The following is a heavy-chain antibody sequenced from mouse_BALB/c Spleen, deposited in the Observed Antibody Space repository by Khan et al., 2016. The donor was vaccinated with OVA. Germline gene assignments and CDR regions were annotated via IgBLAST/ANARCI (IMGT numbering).Heavy chain of an antibody. D-gene: IGHD4-1*01. J-gene: IGHJ3*01. Sequence: EVQLEESEGNFVGPGGSLILSCAASGFTFSAYGMSLVHPCPNKILEWVATVISDGYYIYYPSSFKGRFIISRDNAKNTLYLKMRSLKSENTAIYYWSSHLTGSIAYWGQGTLVTVSA. CDR2: VISDGYYI. CDR3: SSHLTGSIAY. CDR1: GFTFSAYG. V-gene: IGHV5-6*01.